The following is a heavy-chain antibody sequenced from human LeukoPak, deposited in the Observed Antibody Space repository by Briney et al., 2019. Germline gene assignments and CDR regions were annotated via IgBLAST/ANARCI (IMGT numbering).Heavy chain of an antibody. V-gene: IGHV1-18*01. CDR1: GYTFTSYD. CDR3: AREWYSYPFFDY. J-gene: IGHJ4*02. D-gene: IGHD5-18*01. Sequence: RASVQVSCKASGYTFTSYDINWVRQAPGQGLEWMGWISAYNGNTNYAQKLQGRVTMTTDTSTSTAYMELRSLRSDDTAVYYCAREWYSYPFFDYWGQGTLVTVSS. CDR2: ISAYNGNT.